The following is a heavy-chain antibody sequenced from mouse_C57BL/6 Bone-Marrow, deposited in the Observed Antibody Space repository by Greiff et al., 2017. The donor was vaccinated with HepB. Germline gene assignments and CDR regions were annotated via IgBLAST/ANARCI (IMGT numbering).Heavy chain of an antibody. CDR1: GYTFTDYE. CDR3: MGAWYFDV. D-gene: IGHD3-1*01. CDR2: IDPETGGT. Sequence: VQLQQSGAELVRPGASVTLSCKASGYTFTDYEMHWVKQTPVHGLEWIGAIDPETGGTAYNQKFKGKAILTADKSSSTAYMELRSLTAEDSAVYYCMGAWYFDVWGTGTTVTVSS. J-gene: IGHJ1*03. V-gene: IGHV1-15*01.